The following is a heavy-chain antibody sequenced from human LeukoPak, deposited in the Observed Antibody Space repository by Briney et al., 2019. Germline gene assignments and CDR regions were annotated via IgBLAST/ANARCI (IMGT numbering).Heavy chain of an antibody. CDR1: GYSISSSYY. J-gene: IGHJ5*02. D-gene: IGHD3-22*01. CDR2: IYHSGST. Sequence: SETLSLTCAVSGYSISSSYYWGWIRQPPGKGLEWIGSIYHSGSTYYNPSLKSRVTISVDTSKNQFSLKLSSVTAADTAVYYCARGALGAYYYDSSGYYNWFDPWGQGTLVTVSS. CDR3: ARGALGAYYYDSSGYYNWFDP. V-gene: IGHV4-38-2*01.